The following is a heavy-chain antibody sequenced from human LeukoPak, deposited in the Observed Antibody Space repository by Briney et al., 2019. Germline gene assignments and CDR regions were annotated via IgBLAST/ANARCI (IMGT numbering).Heavy chain of an antibody. CDR3: ARLGLVLIAVAVNMDV. Sequence: SETLSLTCTVSGGSISSSSYYWGWIRQPPGKGLEWIGSIYYSGSTYYNPSLKSRVTISVDTSKNQFSLKLSSVTAADTAVYYCARLGLVLIAVAVNMDVWGKGTTVTVSS. CDR1: GGSISSSSYY. V-gene: IGHV4-39*01. D-gene: IGHD6-13*01. J-gene: IGHJ6*03. CDR2: IYYSGST.